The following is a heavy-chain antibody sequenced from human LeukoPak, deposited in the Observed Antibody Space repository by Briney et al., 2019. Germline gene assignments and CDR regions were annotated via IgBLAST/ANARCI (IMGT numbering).Heavy chain of an antibody. CDR3: AKSSQYSSSWYTAFDY. V-gene: IGHV3-9*01. CDR1: GFTFDDYA. J-gene: IGHJ4*02. Sequence: GRSLRLSCAASGFTFDDYAMRWVRQAPGKGLEWVSGISWNSGSIGYADSVKGRFTISRDNAKNSLYLQMNSLRAEDTALYYCAKSSQYSSSWYTAFDYWGQGTLVTVSS. D-gene: IGHD6-13*01. CDR2: ISWNSGSI.